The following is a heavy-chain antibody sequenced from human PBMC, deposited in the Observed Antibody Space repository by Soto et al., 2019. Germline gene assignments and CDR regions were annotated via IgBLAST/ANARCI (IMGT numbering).Heavy chain of an antibody. V-gene: IGHV1-18*01. CDR2: IVGDSGNT. J-gene: IGHJ4*02. CDR1: GYPLPTYG. Sequence: QVQVMQSGAQLTHPGASVKVSCETYGYPLPTYGLSWVRQAPGQGLEWMGWIVGDSGNTVYAQKFQGRVTMYRDTSTSTGYMELRRLTSDDSALYYCATVSGYGSGSRRFDFWGQGTLVSVSS. D-gene: IGHD3-10*01. CDR3: ATVSGYGSGSRRFDF.